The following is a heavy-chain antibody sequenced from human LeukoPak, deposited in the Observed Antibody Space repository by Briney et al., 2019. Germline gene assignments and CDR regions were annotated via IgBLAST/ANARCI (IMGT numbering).Heavy chain of an antibody. D-gene: IGHD3-3*01. Sequence: SCKASGGTFSSYAISWIRQPPGKGLEWIGEINHSGSTNYNPSLKSRVTISVDTSKNQFSLKLSSVTAADTAVYYCARATRGGVVIIHGMDVWGQGTTVTVSS. CDR2: INHSGST. J-gene: IGHJ6*02. CDR3: ARATRGGVVIIHGMDV. CDR1: GGTFSSYA. V-gene: IGHV4-34*01.